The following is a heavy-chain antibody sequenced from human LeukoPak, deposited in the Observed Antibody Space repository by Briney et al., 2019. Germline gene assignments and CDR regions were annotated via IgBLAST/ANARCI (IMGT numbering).Heavy chain of an antibody. CDR2: LSIRGDKT. CDR3: AKEYCSNGVCYVGFDS. CDR1: GFTFSSYA. D-gene: IGHD2-8*01. Sequence: GGSLRLSCAASGFTFSSYAMSWVRQAPGKGLEWVSALSIRGDKTYYADSVKGRFIISRDNSKNTLNLRLNSLKVEDTAVYFCAKEYCSNGVCYVGFDSWGQGTLVTVSS. J-gene: IGHJ4*02. V-gene: IGHV3-23*01.